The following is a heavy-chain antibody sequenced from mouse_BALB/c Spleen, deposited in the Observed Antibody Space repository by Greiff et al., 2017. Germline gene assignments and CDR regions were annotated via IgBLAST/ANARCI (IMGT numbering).Heavy chain of an antibody. CDR1: GFTFSSYA. CDR3: ARGGRYEEFY. D-gene: IGHD2-14*01. CDR2: ISSGGST. J-gene: IGHJ3*01. Sequence: EVKLMESGGGLVKPGGSLKLSCAASGFTFSSYAMSWVRQTPEKRLEWVASISSGGSTYYPDSVKGRFTISRDNARNILYLQMSSLRSEDTAMYYCARGGRYEEFYWGQGTLVTVSA. V-gene: IGHV5-6-5*01.